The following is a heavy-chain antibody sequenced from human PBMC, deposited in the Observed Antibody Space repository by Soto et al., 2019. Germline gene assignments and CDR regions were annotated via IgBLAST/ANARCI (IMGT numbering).Heavy chain of an antibody. J-gene: IGHJ4*02. V-gene: IGHV3-30*03. D-gene: IGHD2-2*01. CDR2: VSDDGYTT. CDR3: AREGQHVVGRDAYYLDY. CDR1: GFIFSTYG. Sequence: QVRLVESGGGVVQPGRSLRLSCAASGFIFSTYGMHWVRQAPGKGLQWVAGVSDDGYTTYYAESVKGRFTVSRDSSKTRPYLQMSNVRMDGTGVYYSAREGQHVVGRDAYYLDYWGQGTLVTGSS.